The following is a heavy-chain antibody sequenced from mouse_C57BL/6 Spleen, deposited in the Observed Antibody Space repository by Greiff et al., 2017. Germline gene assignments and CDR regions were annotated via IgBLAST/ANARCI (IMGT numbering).Heavy chain of an antibody. CDR1: GYTFTSYW. CDR2: IDPSDSET. Sequence: QVQLQQPGAELVRPGSSVKLSCKASGYTFTSYWMHWVKQRPIQGLEWIGNIDPSDSETHYNQKFKDKATLTVDKSSSTAYMQLSSLTSEDSAVYYCARSVHYGSSLYYAMGYWGQGTSVTVSS. D-gene: IGHD1-1*01. J-gene: IGHJ4*01. V-gene: IGHV1-52*01. CDR3: ARSVHYGSSLYYAMGY.